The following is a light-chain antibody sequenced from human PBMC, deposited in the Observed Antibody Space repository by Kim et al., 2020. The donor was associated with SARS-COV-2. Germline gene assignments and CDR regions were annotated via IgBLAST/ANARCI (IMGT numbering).Light chain of an antibody. Sequence: YVGDRVSITFRASKGIRNDLYWFKKKQEKVPKSLMYVASSFQRGVPSRFSVSGSGTEITLTTRRLEPEDFAIHYCLQNYSNPITFGQGTRLEIK. J-gene: IGKJ5*01. V-gene: IGKV1-17*03. CDR1: KGIRND. CDR2: VAS. CDR3: LQNYSNPIT.